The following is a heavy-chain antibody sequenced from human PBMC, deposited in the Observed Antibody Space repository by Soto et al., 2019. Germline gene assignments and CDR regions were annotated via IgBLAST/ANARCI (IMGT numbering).Heavy chain of an antibody. CDR2: IYATGDT. CDR1: GASLSRYY. J-gene: IGHJ5*02. V-gene: IGHV4-4*07. D-gene: IGHD1-26*01. CDR3: VRDGTKNLRDRFEP. Sequence: PSETLSLTCTVSGASLSRYYWSWIRQPPGKGLEWIGRIYATGDTDYNPSLKSRISMSVDMSKKQFSLTLRPVTVADTAIYYCVRDGTKNLRDRFEPWGRGILVTVSS.